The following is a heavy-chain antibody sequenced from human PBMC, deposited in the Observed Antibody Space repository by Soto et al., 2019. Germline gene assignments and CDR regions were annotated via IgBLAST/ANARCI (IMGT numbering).Heavy chain of an antibody. D-gene: IGHD2-15*01. CDR2: INHSGST. J-gene: IGHJ6*02. CDR1: GGSFSGYY. V-gene: IGHV4-34*01. CDR3: ARAKRRVVAATRNYYYGMDV. Sequence: PSETLSLTCAVYGGSFSGYYWSWIRQPPGKGLEWIGEINHSGSTNYNPSIKSRVTISVDTSKNQFSLKLSSVTAADTAVYYCARAKRRVVAATRNYYYGMDVWGQGTTVTVSS.